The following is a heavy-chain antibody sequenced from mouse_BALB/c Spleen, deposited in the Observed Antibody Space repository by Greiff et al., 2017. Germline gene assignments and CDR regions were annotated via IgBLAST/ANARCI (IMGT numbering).Heavy chain of an antibody. J-gene: IGHJ4*01. CDR3: ARATFYGSSYGAMDY. CDR1: GFTFSDYY. D-gene: IGHD1-1*01. Sequence: EVQLVESGGGLVKPGGSLKLSCAASGFTFSDYYMYWVRQTPEKRLEWVATISDGGSYTYYPDSVKGRFTISRDNAKNNLYLQMSSLKSEDTAMYYCARATFYGSSYGAMDYWGQGTSVTVSS. CDR2: ISDGGSYT. V-gene: IGHV5-4*02.